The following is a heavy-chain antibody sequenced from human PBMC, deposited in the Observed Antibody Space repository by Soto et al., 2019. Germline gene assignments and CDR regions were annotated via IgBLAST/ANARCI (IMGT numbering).Heavy chain of an antibody. CDR2: IDQGGLET. V-gene: IGHV3-7*03. D-gene: IGHD1-26*01. CDR1: GFTFSHYW. Sequence: PGGSLRLSCEASGFTFSHYWMSWVRQAPGKGLEWVAFIDQGGLETHYADSVKGRLTLSRDNAKNTVLLEMRSLRAEDTAMYYCARSILLRYFDNWGQGTPVTVS. CDR3: ARSILLRYFDN. J-gene: IGHJ4*02.